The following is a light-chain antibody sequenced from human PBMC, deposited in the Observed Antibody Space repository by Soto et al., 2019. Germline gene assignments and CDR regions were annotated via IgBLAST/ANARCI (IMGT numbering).Light chain of an antibody. Sequence: QSALTQPPSASGSLGQSVTISCTGSGSDIGAYPYVSWYQQHAGKPPKLIIYEVNERPSGVPDRFSGSKTGTTASLTVSGLQSEDEADYFCSSFAGSNYSVFGSGTKVTVL. CDR2: EVN. CDR1: GSDIGAYPY. CDR3: SSFAGSNYSV. J-gene: IGLJ1*01. V-gene: IGLV2-8*01.